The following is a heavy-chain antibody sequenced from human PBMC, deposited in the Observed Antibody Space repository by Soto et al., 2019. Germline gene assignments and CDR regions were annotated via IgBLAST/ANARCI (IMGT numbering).Heavy chain of an antibody. CDR3: AKDGEDGYNYLNYFDY. CDR1: GFTVSSNY. D-gene: IGHD5-12*01. J-gene: IGHJ4*02. CDR2: IYSGGST. Sequence: GGSLRLSCAASGFTVSSNYMSWVRQAPGKGLEWVSVIYSGGSTYYADSVKGRFTISRDNSKNTLYLQMNSLRAEDTAVYYCAKDGEDGYNYLNYFDYWGQGTLVTVSS. V-gene: IGHV3-66*01.